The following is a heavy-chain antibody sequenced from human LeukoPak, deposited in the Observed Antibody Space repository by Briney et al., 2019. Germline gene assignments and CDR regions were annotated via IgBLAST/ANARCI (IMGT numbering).Heavy chain of an antibody. Sequence: PGRSLRLSCEASGFTFSSYGIHWVRQAPGKGLEWVAVIWYDGGNKYYADSVKGRFTISRDNSKNTLYLQMDSLRAEDTAVYYCARDLGRSMAPAHYYYYYGMDVWGQGTTVTVSS. CDR2: IWYDGGNK. V-gene: IGHV3-33*01. D-gene: IGHD2/OR15-2a*01. J-gene: IGHJ6*02. CDR3: ARDLGRSMAPAHYYYYYGMDV. CDR1: GFTFSSYG.